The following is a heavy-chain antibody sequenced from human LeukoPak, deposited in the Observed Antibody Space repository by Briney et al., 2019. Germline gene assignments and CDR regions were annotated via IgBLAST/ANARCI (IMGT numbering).Heavy chain of an antibody. J-gene: IGHJ2*01. CDR2: IYYNNNT. Sequence: PSQTLSLTCTVSEGSISSGDYYWSWVRQPPGKGLEWIGFIYYNNNTYYNPSLKSRVTISLDTSTTNFSLRLSSVSAADTAVYFCARVVGRTRRILGYWFFDLWGRGTLVTVSS. CDR1: EGSISSGDYY. D-gene: IGHD2-21*01. V-gene: IGHV4-30-4*01. CDR3: ARVVGRTRRILGYWFFDL.